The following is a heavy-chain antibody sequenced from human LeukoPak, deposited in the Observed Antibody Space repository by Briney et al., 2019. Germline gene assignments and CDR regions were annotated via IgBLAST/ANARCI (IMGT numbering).Heavy chain of an antibody. D-gene: IGHD3-10*01. CDR1: GFTVSRNY. V-gene: IGHV3-66*01. CDR3: AGDGSGSYYSEYFDY. J-gene: IGHJ4*02. CDR2: IYSGGST. Sequence: AGGSLRLSCAASGFTVSRNYMSWVRQAPGKGLEWVSVIYSGGSTYYADSVKGRFTISRDNSKNTLYLQMNSLSAEDTAVYYCAGDGSGSYYSEYFDYWGQGTLVTVSS.